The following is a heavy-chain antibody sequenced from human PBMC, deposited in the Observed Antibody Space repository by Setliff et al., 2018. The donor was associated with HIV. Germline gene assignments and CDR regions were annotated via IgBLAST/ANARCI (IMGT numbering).Heavy chain of an antibody. CDR2: INQDGSEK. CDR1: GFTFSSYW. CDR3: ARDSSSSGVGY. V-gene: IGHV3-7*01. D-gene: IGHD6-6*01. Sequence: SLRLSCAASGFTFSSYWMTWVRQAPGKGLEWVANINQDGSEKYYVDSVKGRFTISRDNAKNSLYLQMNSLRAEDTAVYYCARDSSSSGVGYWGQGTLVTVSS. J-gene: IGHJ4*02.